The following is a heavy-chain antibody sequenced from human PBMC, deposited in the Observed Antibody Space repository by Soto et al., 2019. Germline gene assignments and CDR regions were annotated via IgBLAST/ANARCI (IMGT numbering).Heavy chain of an antibody. D-gene: IGHD7-27*01. J-gene: IGHJ4*02. CDR3: AKNWNWGSLVH. CDR1: GDSISTDY. V-gene: IGHV4-59*08. Sequence: PSETLSLTCTVPGDSISTDYWSWIRQSTGKGLEWIGFIYYGGSTNYNPSLKSRVTISVDTPKNQFSLKLSSVTAADTAVYYCAKNWNWGSLVHWGQGTLVTVSS. CDR2: IYYGGST.